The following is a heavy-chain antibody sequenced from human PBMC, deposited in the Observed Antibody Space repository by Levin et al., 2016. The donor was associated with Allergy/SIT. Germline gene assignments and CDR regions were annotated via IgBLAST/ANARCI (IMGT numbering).Heavy chain of an antibody. Sequence: SQTLSLTCAVYGGSFSGYYWSWIRQPPGKGLEWIGEINHSGSTNYNPSLKSRVTISVDTSKNQFSLKLSSVTAADTAVYYCARNNPRGSKAGFWSYYYMDVWGKGTTVTVSS. J-gene: IGHJ6*03. CDR2: INHSGST. V-gene: IGHV4-34*01. CDR3: ARNNPRGSKAGFWSYYYMDV. D-gene: IGHD3-3*01. CDR1: GGSFSGYY.